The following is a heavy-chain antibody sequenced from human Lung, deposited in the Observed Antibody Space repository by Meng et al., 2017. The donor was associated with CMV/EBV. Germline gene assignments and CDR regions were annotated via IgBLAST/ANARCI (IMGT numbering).Heavy chain of an antibody. J-gene: IGHJ3*02. CDR3: ARDVAVIATPRYAFDI. CDR1: GDSITNSGYY. Sequence: SGTLSLXCTVSGDSITNSGYYWGWLRQAPGKGLEWIGSFYFGGTTFDNPSLKSRVAMSVDTSNNQFSLKLTSATAADTAVYYCARDVAVIATPRYAFDIWGQG. D-gene: IGHD2-21*01. V-gene: IGHV4-39*07. CDR2: FYFGGTT.